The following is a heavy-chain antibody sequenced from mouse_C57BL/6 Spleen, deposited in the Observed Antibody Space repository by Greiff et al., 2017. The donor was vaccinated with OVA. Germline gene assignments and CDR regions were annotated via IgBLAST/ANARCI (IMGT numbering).Heavy chain of an antibody. V-gene: IGHV6-3*01. Sequence: EVKLEESGGGLVQPGGSMKLSCVASGFTFSNYWMNWVRQSPEKGLEWVAQIRLKSDNYATHYAESVKGRFTISRDDSKSSVYLQMNNLRAEDTGIYYCTGDDYPVSYWGQGTLVTVAA. J-gene: IGHJ3*01. CDR1: GFTFSNYW. CDR3: TGDDYPVSY. CDR2: IRLKSDNYAT. D-gene: IGHD2-4*01.